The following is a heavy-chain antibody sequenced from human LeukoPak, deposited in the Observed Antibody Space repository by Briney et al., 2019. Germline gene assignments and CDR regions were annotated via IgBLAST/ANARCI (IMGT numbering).Heavy chain of an antibody. Sequence: QSGGSLRLSCAASGFTFSSYAMSWVRQAPGKGLEWVSAISGSGGSTYYADSVKGRFTISRDNSKNTLYLQMNSLRAEDTAVYYCAKRGVVPAAMGYYYYYGMDVWGQGTTVTVSS. J-gene: IGHJ6*02. CDR1: GFTFSSYA. V-gene: IGHV3-23*01. D-gene: IGHD2-2*01. CDR3: AKRGVVPAAMGYYYYYGMDV. CDR2: ISGSGGST.